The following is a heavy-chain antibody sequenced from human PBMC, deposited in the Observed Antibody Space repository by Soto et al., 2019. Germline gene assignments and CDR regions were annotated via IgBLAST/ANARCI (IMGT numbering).Heavy chain of an antibody. J-gene: IGHJ4*02. V-gene: IGHV4-59*08. CDR3: ARHSDFWSGYGLDY. CDR1: GGSISSYY. Sequence: SETLSLTCTVSGGSISSYYWSWIRQPPGKGLEWIGYIYYSGSTNYNPSLKSRVTISVDTSKNQFSLKLSSVTAADTAVYYCARHSDFWSGYGLDYWGQGTLVTVS. D-gene: IGHD3-3*01. CDR2: IYYSGST.